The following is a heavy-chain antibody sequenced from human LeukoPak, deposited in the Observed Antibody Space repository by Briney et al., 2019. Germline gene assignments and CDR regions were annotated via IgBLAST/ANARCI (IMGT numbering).Heavy chain of an antibody. V-gene: IGHV3-30*18. Sequence: GRSLRLSCAASGFTFNSFGMHWVRQAPGKGLEWVAVISYDGSNKYFADSVEGRFTISRDNSKNTLYLQMNSLRAEDTAVYYCAKDYDSSGWAAFDIWGQGTMVTVSS. J-gene: IGHJ3*02. CDR3: AKDYDSSGWAAFDI. CDR1: GFTFNSFG. D-gene: IGHD3-22*01. CDR2: ISYDGSNK.